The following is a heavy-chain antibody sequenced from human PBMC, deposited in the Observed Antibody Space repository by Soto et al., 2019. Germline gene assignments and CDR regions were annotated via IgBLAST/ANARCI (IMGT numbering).Heavy chain of an antibody. CDR1: GFTFKNQA. Sequence: EVQMLESGGGLVQPGGSLRLSCAASGFTFKNQALSWVRQFPGRGLQWVSAISGGSETTNYEDPVKGRFTLSIENSKNSMSLQRTSLRVEDTAVYYCAKGVDVYSSSWGLNGDVSWGQGTLFPVSS. V-gene: IGHV3-23*01. CDR2: ISGGSETT. J-gene: IGHJ5*02. CDR3: AKGVDVYSSSWGLNGDVS. D-gene: IGHD2-2*01.